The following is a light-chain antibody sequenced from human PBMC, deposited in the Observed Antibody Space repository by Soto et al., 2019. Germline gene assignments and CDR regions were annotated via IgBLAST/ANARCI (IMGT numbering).Light chain of an antibody. Sequence: IVMTQSPVTLSVSPGEEVTLSCRASQSVSSNSAWYQQKPGQAPRLLIYGASTRATGIPARFRGSGSGTEFTLTISSLQSEDFAVYYCQQYNNWPQTFGQGTKLEIK. J-gene: IGKJ2*01. V-gene: IGKV3-15*01. CDR2: GAS. CDR3: QQYNNWPQT. CDR1: QSVSSN.